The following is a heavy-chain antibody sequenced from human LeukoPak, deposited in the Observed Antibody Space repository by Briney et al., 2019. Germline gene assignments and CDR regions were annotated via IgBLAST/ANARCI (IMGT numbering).Heavy chain of an antibody. CDR2: IYYSGST. J-gene: IGHJ4*02. Sequence: PSETLSLTCTVSGGSISSGDYYWSWIRRPPGKGLEWIGYIYYSGSTYYNPSLKSRVTISVDTSKNQFSLKLSSVTAADTAVYYCARARTVTTYPLSSYYFDYWGQGTLVTVSS. CDR1: GGSISSGDYY. CDR3: ARARTVTTYPLSSYYFDY. D-gene: IGHD4-17*01. V-gene: IGHV4-30-4*01.